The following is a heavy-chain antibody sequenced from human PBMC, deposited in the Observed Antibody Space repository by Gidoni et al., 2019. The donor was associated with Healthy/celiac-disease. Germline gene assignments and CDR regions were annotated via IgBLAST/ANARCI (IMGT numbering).Heavy chain of an antibody. CDR1: GFTLEDYT. CDR2: ISWDGGST. Sequence: EVQLVESGGVVVQPGGSLRRSCEASGFTLEDYTMHWVRQAPGKGLEWVSLISWDGGSTYYADSVKGRFTISRDNTKNSLYLQMNSLRTEDTALYYCAKADYGGNSAYFDYWGQGTLVTVSS. V-gene: IGHV3-43*01. CDR3: AKADYGGNSAYFDY. J-gene: IGHJ4*02. D-gene: IGHD4-17*01.